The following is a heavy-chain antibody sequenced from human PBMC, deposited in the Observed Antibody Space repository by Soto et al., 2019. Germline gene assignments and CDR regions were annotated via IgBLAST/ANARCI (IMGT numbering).Heavy chain of an antibody. V-gene: IGHV2-5*02. CDR1: GFSLSSSKVG. CDR3: AHSQGSSSNWYYFDS. CDR2: IYWDDDK. Sequence: SGPTLVNPTQTLTLTCTFSGFSLSSSKVGVAWIRQPPGKALEWLALIYWDDDKRYSPSLKSRLTIAKDTSKNQVVLTMTNMDPVDLATYYFAHSQGSSSNWYYFDSWGQGALVTVS. D-gene: IGHD6-13*01. J-gene: IGHJ4*02.